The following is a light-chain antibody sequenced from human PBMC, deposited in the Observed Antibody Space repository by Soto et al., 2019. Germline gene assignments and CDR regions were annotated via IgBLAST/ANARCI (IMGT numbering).Light chain of an antibody. J-gene: IGKJ2*01. V-gene: IGKV3-20*01. CDR1: QTVISNY. Sequence: EIALTQSPPTLYLSPGERATLSCRASQTVISNYLAWYQQKPGQPPRLLIYGAYRRATGIPDRFSGSGSGTDFTLSISSLEPEDFVVYYCQQVGGSPLYTFGQGTKLEI. CDR2: GAY. CDR3: QQVGGSPLYT.